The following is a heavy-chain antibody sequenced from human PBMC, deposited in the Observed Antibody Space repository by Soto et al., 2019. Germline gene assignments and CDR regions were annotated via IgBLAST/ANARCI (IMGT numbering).Heavy chain of an antibody. CDR3: ARGGIYGDYENYYYYGMDV. D-gene: IGHD4-17*01. Sequence: GGSLRLSCAASGFTFSSYAMHWVRQAPGKGLEWVAVISYDGSNKYYADSVKGRFTISRDNSKNTLYLQMNSLRAEDTAVYYCARGGIYGDYENYYYYGMDVWGQGTTVTVSS. CDR1: GFTFSSYA. J-gene: IGHJ6*02. V-gene: IGHV3-30-3*01. CDR2: ISYDGSNK.